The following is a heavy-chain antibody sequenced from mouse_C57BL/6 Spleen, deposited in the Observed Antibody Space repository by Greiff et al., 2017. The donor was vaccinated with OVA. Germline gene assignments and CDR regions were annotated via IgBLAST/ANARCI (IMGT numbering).Heavy chain of an antibody. V-gene: IGHV1-59*01. CDR3: APTGTYGYFDV. CDR2: IDPSDSYT. J-gene: IGHJ1*03. CDR1: GYTFTSYW. D-gene: IGHD4-1*02. Sequence: QVQLQQPGAELVRPGTSVKLSCKASGYTFTSYWMHWVKQRPGQGLEWIGVIDPSDSYTNYNQKFKGKATSTVDTSSSTAYMQLSSLTSEDSAVYYCAPTGTYGYFDVWGTGTTVTVSS.